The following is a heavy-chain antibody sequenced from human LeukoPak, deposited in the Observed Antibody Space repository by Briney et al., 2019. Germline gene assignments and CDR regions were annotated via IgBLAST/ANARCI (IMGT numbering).Heavy chain of an antibody. CDR2: IYENGGTT. D-gene: IGHD2-21*01. J-gene: IGHJ4*02. Sequence: PGGSLRLSCVGSGFTFRSHATSWVRQAPEKGLEFVSGIYENGGTTYYADSVKGRFSISRDNSKNTLYLQMDSLRGEDTAVYYCAKDFRIGYSAHFAYGGKGALVTVSS. CDR1: GFTFRSHA. CDR3: AKDFRIGYSAHFAY. V-gene: IGHV3-23*01.